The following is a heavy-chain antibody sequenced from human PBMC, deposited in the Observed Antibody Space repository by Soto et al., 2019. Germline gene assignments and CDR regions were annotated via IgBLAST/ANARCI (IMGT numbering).Heavy chain of an antibody. CDR3: ARCSGYRGYDPFDY. CDR1: RYTFTGYY. Sequence: ASVKVSCKACRYTFTGYYMHWVRQAPAQGLEWMGWINPNSGGTNNAQKIQGRLTRTRDTSISTAYMELSRLTSDDTAVYYGARCSGYRGYDPFDYWGQGTLVTVSS. V-gene: IGHV1-2*02. D-gene: IGHD5-12*01. J-gene: IGHJ4*02. CDR2: INPNSGGT.